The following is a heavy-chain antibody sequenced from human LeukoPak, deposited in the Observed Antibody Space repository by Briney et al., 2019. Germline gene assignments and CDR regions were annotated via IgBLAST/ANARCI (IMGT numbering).Heavy chain of an antibody. V-gene: IGHV1-24*01. CDR1: GYTLTELS. CDR3: ATSAVYDFWSGYYAMDV. D-gene: IGHD3-3*01. Sequence: ASVKVSFKVSGYTLTELSMHWVRQAPGKGLEWMGGFDPEDGETIYAQKFQGRVTMTEDTSTDTAYMELSSLRSEDTAVYYCATSAVYDFWSGYYAMDVWGKGTTVTVSS. J-gene: IGHJ6*03. CDR2: FDPEDGET.